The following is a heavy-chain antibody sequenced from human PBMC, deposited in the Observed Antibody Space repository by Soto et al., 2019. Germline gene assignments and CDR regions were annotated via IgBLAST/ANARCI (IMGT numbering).Heavy chain of an antibody. D-gene: IGHD6-19*01. CDR1: GGTFSSYT. Sequence: QVQLVQSGAEVKKPESSVKVSCKASGGTFSSYTISWVRQAPGQGLEWMGRIIPILGITNYAQKFQGRVTITADKRTSTAYMELSSLRSEDTAVYYCAIAVAGTHGMDVWGQGTTVTVSS. CDR3: AIAVAGTHGMDV. V-gene: IGHV1-69*02. J-gene: IGHJ6*02. CDR2: IIPILGIT.